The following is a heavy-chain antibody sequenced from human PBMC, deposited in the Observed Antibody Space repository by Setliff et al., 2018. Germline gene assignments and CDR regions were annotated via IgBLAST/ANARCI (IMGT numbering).Heavy chain of an antibody. CDR2: IIPSGST. CDR3: ARSFSRREKFLLDY. J-gene: IGHJ4*02. CDR1: GGSFSGYY. V-gene: IGHV4-34*12. Sequence: PSETLSLTCAVYGGSFSGYYWSWIRQPPGKRLEWIGEIIPSGSTNYNPSLKSRVTISMDTSKNQFSLKVSSVTAADTAVYYYARSFSRREKFLLDYWGQGALVTVSS.